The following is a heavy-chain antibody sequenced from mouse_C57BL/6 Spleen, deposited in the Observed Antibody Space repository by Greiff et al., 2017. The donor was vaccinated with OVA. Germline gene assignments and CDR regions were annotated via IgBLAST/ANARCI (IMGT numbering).Heavy chain of an antibody. CDR1: GYTFTSYW. CDR3: ARFDGNYAYWYFGV. Sequence: QVQLQQPGAELVRPGSSVKLSCKASGYTFTSYWMHWVKQRPIQGLEWIGNIDPSDSETHYNQKFKDKATLTVDKSSSTAYMQLSSLTSEDSAVYYCARFDGNYAYWYFGVWGTGTTVTVAS. V-gene: IGHV1-52*01. J-gene: IGHJ1*03. D-gene: IGHD2-1*01. CDR2: IDPSDSET.